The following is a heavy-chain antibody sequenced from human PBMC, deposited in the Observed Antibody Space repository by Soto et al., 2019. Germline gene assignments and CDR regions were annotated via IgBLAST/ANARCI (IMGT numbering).Heavy chain of an antibody. CDR1: GYTFTSYG. D-gene: IGHD6-19*01. CDR3: ARSSGWPTYYFDY. Sequence: QVQLVQSGAEVKKPGASVKVSCKASGYTFTSYGISWVRQAPGQGLEWMGWISAYNGNTKYSQKFQGRVTITRDTSASTAYMELSSLRSEDTAVYYCARSSGWPTYYFDYWGQGTLVTVSS. V-gene: IGHV1-18*01. J-gene: IGHJ4*02. CDR2: ISAYNGNT.